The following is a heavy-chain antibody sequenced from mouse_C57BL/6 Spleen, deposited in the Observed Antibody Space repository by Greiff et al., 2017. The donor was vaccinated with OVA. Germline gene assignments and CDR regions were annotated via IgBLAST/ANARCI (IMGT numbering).Heavy chain of an antibody. Sequence: VQLQQPGAELVKPWASVSLSCTASGYTFTSCWVHRVKQRPGRGLVWIGRIDPNSGGTKYNEKLKSKAPLTVDKPSSTAYMQLSSLTSEDSAVYYCAEAHLSSVDMDYWGQGTTVTVAS. V-gene: IGHV1-72*01. CDR3: AEAHLSSVDMDY. J-gene: IGHJ4*01. D-gene: IGHD1-1*01. CDR2: IDPNSGGT. CDR1: GYTFTSCW.